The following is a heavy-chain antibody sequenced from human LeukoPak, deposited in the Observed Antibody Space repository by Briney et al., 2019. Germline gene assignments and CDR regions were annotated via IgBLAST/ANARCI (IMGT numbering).Heavy chain of an antibody. Sequence: GASVKVSCKASGYTFTGYYMHWVRQAPGQGLEWMGWINPNSGGTNYAQEFQGRVTMTRDTSISTAYMELSRLRSDDTAVYYCARDLVMATPLGYYDILTGYQFDYWGQGTLVTVSS. CDR3: ARDLVMATPLGYYDILTGYQFDY. J-gene: IGHJ4*02. CDR2: INPNSGGT. D-gene: IGHD3-9*01. CDR1: GYTFTGYY. V-gene: IGHV1-2*02.